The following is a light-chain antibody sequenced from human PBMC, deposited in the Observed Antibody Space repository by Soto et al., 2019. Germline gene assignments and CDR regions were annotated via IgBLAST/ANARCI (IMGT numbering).Light chain of an antibody. V-gene: IGLV2-11*01. Sequence: QSALTQPRSVSGSPGQSVTISCTGTSSDVGDYSYVSWYQQHPGKAPKLIIYDVTKRPSGVPDRFSGSKSGNTASLTISGLQAEDEADYFCCSYAGSYTSPYVFGTGTKVT. CDR2: DVT. CDR3: CSYAGSYTSPYV. CDR1: SSDVGDYSY. J-gene: IGLJ1*01.